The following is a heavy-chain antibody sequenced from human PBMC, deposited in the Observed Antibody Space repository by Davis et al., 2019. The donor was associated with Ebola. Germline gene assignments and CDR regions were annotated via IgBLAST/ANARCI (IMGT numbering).Heavy chain of an antibody. J-gene: IGHJ6*02. D-gene: IGHD6-6*01. CDR1: GGTFNSYT. CDR3: ARDRPGDYYYYVMDV. CDR2: INAGNGNT. V-gene: IGHV1-3*01. Sequence: ASVQVSCKASGGTFNSYTVSWVRQAPGQRLEWMGWINAGNGNTKYSQKFQGRVTITRDTSASTAYMELSSLRSEDTAVYYCARDRPGDYYYYVMDVWGQETTVTVSS.